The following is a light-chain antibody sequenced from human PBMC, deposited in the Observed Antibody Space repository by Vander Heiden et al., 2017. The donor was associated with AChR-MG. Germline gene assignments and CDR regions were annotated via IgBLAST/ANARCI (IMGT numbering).Light chain of an antibody. CDR2: SNS. CDR3: AAWNDSLNGYL. J-gene: IGLJ1*01. V-gene: IGLV1-44*01. CDR1: SSNIGSNT. Sequence: QSVLTQPPSASGTPGPRVTISCSGSSSNIGSNTVNWYQHLPGTAPRLLIYSNSQRPSGVPDRFSGSKSGTSASLAISGLQSEDEADYYCAAWNDSLNGYLFGTGTKVTVL.